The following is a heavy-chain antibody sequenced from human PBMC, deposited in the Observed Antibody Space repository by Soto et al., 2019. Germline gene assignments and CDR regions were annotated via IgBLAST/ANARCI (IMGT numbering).Heavy chain of an antibody. V-gene: IGHV4-59*12. J-gene: IGHJ4*02. CDR2: IYYSGST. CDR3: AREPLT. CDR1: GGSFSRNY. Sequence: PSETLSLTCNVSGGSFSRNYWNWIRQPPGKGLEWVGYIYYSGSTNYNPSLKSRVTISLDTSKNQFSLKLNSVTAADTAVYYCAREPLTWGQGTLVTVSS.